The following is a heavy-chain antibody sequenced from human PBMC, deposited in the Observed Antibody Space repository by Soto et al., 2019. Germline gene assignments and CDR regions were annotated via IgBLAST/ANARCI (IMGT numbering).Heavy chain of an antibody. D-gene: IGHD6-13*01. CDR2: INAGNGNT. CDR1: GYTFTSYA. CDR3: ARDLTFFASIAAAKDVYFDY. V-gene: IGHV1-3*01. Sequence: GASVKVSCKASGYTFTSYAMHWVRQAPGQRLEWMGWINAGNGNTKYSQKFQGRVTITRDTSASTAYMELSSLRSEDTAVYYCARDLTFFASIAAAKDVYFDYWGQGTLVTVSS. J-gene: IGHJ4*02.